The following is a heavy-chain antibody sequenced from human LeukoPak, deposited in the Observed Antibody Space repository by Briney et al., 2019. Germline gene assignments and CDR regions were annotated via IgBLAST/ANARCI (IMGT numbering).Heavy chain of an antibody. J-gene: IGHJ4*02. D-gene: IGHD3-9*01. CDR1: GLTFSSYA. Sequence: GGSLRLSCAASGLTFSSYAMSWVRQAPGKGLEWVSVISGSGGSTYYADSVKDRFTISRDNSRNTVYLQMNSLRAEDTAVYYCAKGHYDILAGYSRSEGLALDYWGQGTLVTVSS. CDR3: AKGHYDILAGYSRSEGLALDY. V-gene: IGHV3-23*01. CDR2: ISGSGGST.